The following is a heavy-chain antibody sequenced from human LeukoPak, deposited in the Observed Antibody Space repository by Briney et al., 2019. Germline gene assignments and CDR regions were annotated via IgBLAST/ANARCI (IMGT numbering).Heavy chain of an antibody. J-gene: IGHJ4*02. V-gene: IGHV3-30*18. Sequence: GGSLRLSCAASGFTFSDYGMHWVRQAPGKGLEWVALISYDGSNKFYADSVKGRFTISRDNSKNTLYLQMNSLRAEDTAVYYCAKSGDFVWGSYRSENYHFDYWGQGTLVTVSS. D-gene: IGHD3-16*02. CDR1: GFTFSDYG. CDR3: AKSGDFVWGSYRSENYHFDY. CDR2: ISYDGSNK.